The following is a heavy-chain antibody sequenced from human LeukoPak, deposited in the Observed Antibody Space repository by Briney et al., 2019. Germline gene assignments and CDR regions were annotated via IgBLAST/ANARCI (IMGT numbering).Heavy chain of an antibody. CDR1: GFIFGNYW. CDR3: ATDLHSSSSPIDY. V-gene: IGHV3-30-3*01. J-gene: IGHJ4*02. CDR2: ISYDGSNK. D-gene: IGHD6-6*01. Sequence: GGSLRLSCAASGFIFGNYWMTWVRQAPGKGLEWVAVISYDGSNKYYADSVKGRFTISRDNSKNTLYLQMNSLRAEDTAVYYCATDLHSSSSPIDYWGQGTLVTVSS.